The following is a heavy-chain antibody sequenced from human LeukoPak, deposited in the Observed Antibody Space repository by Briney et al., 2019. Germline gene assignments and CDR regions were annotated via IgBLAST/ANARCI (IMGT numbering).Heavy chain of an antibody. Sequence: PGGSLRLSCAASGFTFSSYWMHWVRQAPGKGLVWVSVISGSGGSTYYADSVKGRCTISRDNSKNTLYLEMNSLRDEDTAVYYCAKQWQQLVRTGFDYWGQGPLVTVSS. J-gene: IGHJ4*02. CDR3: AKQWQQLVRTGFDY. CDR1: GFTFSSYW. CDR2: ISGSGGST. D-gene: IGHD6-6*01. V-gene: IGHV3-23*01.